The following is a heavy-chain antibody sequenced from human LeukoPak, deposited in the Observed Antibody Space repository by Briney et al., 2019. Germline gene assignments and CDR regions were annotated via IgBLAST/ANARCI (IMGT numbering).Heavy chain of an antibody. D-gene: IGHD3-16*01. CDR1: GFTVSGNY. Sequence: PGGSLRLSCEVSGFTVSGNYMSWVRQAPGKGLEWVSVIYSGGSTYNADSVKGRFTISRDTSKNTLYLQMNSLRAVDAAVYYCARGIYSGSAYPAPFDYWGQGTLVTVSS. V-gene: IGHV3-53*01. CDR2: IYSGGST. CDR3: ARGIYSGSAYPAPFDY. J-gene: IGHJ4*02.